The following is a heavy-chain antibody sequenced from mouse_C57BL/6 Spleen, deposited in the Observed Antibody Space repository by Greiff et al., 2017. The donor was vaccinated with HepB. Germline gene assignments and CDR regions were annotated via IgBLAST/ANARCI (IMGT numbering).Heavy chain of an antibody. J-gene: IGHJ3*01. CDR3: ARPGNYRAWFAY. D-gene: IGHD2-1*01. V-gene: IGHV1-53*01. CDR1: GYTFTSYW. CDR2: INPSNGGT. Sequence: QVHVKQPGTELVKPGASVKLSCKASGYTFTSYWMHWVKQRPGQGLEWIGNINPSNGGTNYNEKFKSKATLTVDKSSSTAYMQLSSLTSEDSAVYYCARPGNYRAWFAYWGQGTLVTVSA.